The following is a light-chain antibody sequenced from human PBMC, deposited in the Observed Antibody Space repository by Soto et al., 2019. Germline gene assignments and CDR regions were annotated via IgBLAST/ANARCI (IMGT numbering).Light chain of an antibody. Sequence: DIQMTQSPSSLSASVGDRVTITCRASQTITSFLNWYQQKPGKAPKFLIYRTSSLQSGVPSRFSGSGSGTDFTLTIDSLQPEDFATYYCQQSLSTPYTFGQGTKVEIK. CDR2: RTS. J-gene: IGKJ2*01. CDR1: QTITSF. CDR3: QQSLSTPYT. V-gene: IGKV1-39*01.